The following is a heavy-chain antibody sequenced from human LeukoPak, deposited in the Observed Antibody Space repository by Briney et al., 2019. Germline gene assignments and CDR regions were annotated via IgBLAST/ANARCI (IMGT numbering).Heavy chain of an antibody. CDR1: GFTFSSYG. D-gene: IGHD5-18*01. CDR3: AKGDTAMVRRAFDI. CDR2: IRYDGSNK. V-gene: IGHV3-30*02. J-gene: IGHJ3*02. Sequence: PGGSLRLSCAACGFTFSSYGMHWVRQAPGKGLEWVAVIRYDGSNKYYADSVKGRFTISRDNSQNTLYLQMNSLRAEDTAVYYCAKGDTAMVRRAFDIWGQGTMVTVSS.